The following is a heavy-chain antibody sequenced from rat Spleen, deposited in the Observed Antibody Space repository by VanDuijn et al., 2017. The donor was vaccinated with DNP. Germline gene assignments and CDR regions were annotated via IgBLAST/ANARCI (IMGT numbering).Heavy chain of an antibody. J-gene: IGHJ4*01. CDR2: ISYNGGTP. CDR1: GFTFNDYY. D-gene: IGHD1-12*01. Sequence: EVLLVESDGGLVQPGRSLKLSCAVSGFTFNDYYMAWVRQAPAKGLEWVATISYNGGTPYYRDSVKGRFTISRDNAQSTLYLQMDSLRYEDTATYYCARHRTIMPYYYSMDAWGQGASVTVSS. V-gene: IGHV5-7*01. CDR3: ARHRTIMPYYYSMDA.